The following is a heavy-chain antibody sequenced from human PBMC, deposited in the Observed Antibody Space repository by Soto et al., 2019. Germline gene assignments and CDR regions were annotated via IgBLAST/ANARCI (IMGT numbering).Heavy chain of an antibody. J-gene: IGHJ4*02. CDR3: ARDYSSSWYYFDY. CDR1: GFTFSSYS. V-gene: IGHV3-21*01. Sequence: LRLSCAASGFTFSSYSMNWVRRAPGKGLEWVSSISSSSSYIYYADSVKGRFTISRDNAKNSLYLQMNSLRAEDTAVYYCARDYSSSWYYFDYWGQGTLVTVSS. CDR2: ISSSSSYI. D-gene: IGHD6-13*01.